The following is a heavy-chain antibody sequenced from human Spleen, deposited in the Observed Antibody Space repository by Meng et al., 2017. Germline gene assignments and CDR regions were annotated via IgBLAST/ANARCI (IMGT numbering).Heavy chain of an antibody. V-gene: IGHV4-61*01. D-gene: IGHD6-19*01. Sequence: SETLSLTCTVSGGSVSSGSYYWSWIRQPPGKGLEWVGYIYYSGGTNYNPSLGSRVTISIDTSKNQFSLKLGSVTAADTAVYYCARVNATTTSGWSEYFDYWGQGTLVTVSS. CDR1: GGSVSSGSYY. CDR2: IYYSGGT. J-gene: IGHJ4*02. CDR3: ARVNATTTSGWSEYFDY.